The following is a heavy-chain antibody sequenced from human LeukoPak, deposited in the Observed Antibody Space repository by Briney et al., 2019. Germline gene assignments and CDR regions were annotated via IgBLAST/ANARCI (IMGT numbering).Heavy chain of an antibody. CDR3: ARVVAGVGAAFDY. V-gene: IGHV1-2*02. CDR1: GYTFTDYY. CDR2: IDPNTGGT. Sequence: ASVKVSCKASGYTFTDYYMHWVRQAPGQGLEWMGWIDPNTGGTNYAQKFHDRVTMTGDTSISTAYMGLNRLRSDDTAVYYCARVVAGVGAAFDYWGQGTLVTVSS. J-gene: IGHJ4*02. D-gene: IGHD6-13*01.